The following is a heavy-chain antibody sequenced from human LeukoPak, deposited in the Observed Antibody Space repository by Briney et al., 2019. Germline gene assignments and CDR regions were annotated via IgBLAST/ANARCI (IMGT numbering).Heavy chain of an antibody. J-gene: IGHJ4*02. CDR3: ARVYDSSDYSWSFDY. CDR1: GGSISSSSYY. Sequence: TASETLSLTCTVTGGSISSSSYYWGWIRQPPGKGLEWIGSIYYSGSTYYNPSLKSRVTISVDTSKNQFSLKLSSVTAADTAVYYCARVYDSSDYSWSFDYWGQGTLVTVSS. D-gene: IGHD3-22*01. V-gene: IGHV4-39*07. CDR2: IYYSGST.